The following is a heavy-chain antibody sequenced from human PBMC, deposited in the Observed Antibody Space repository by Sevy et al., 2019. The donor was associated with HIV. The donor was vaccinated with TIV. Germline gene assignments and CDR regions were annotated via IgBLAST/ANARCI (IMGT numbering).Heavy chain of an antibody. CDR3: ARDSITMVRGVHYYYYGMDV. J-gene: IGHJ6*02. Sequence: QTLSLTCAISGDSVSSNSAAWNWIRQSPSRGLEWLGRTYYRSKWYNDYAVSVKSRITINPDTSKNQLSLQLNSVTPEDTAVYYCARDSITMVRGVHYYYYGMDVWGQGTTVTVSS. CDR1: GDSVSSNSAA. CDR2: TYYRSKWYN. D-gene: IGHD3-10*01. V-gene: IGHV6-1*01.